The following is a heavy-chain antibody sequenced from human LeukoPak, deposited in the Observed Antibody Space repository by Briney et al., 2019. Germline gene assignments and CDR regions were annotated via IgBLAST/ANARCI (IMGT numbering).Heavy chain of an antibody. Sequence: GGSLRLSCAASGFTFNNYAMNWVRQAPGKGREWVSSISGSGGRTYYADSVKGRFTISRDNSKNTLYLQMNSLRAEDTAVYYCAKPARTDAFDIWGQGTMVTVSS. V-gene: IGHV3-23*01. CDR1: GFTFNNYA. D-gene: IGHD1-14*01. CDR2: ISGSGGRT. CDR3: AKPARTDAFDI. J-gene: IGHJ3*02.